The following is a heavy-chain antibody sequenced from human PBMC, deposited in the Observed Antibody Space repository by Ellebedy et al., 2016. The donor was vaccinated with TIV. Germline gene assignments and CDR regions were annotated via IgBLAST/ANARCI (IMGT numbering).Heavy chain of an antibody. D-gene: IGHD4-23*01. CDR1: GGSLSSGDYY. CDR2: IYYIGIT. J-gene: IGHJ4*02. Sequence: MPSETLSLTCTVSGGSLSSGDYYWNWIRQPPGKGLEFIGYIYYIGITNYNPSLESRVAISIDTSENQFSLRLSSVTAADTAVYYCAAYYGGRFDYWGQGTLVTVSS. V-gene: IGHV4-61*08. CDR3: AAYYGGRFDY.